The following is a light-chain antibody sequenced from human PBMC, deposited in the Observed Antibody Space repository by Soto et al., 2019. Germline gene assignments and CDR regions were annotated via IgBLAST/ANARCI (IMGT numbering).Light chain of an antibody. CDR1: SSNIGSNA. CDR3: QSSDSNLGGSV. V-gene: IGLV1-44*01. J-gene: IGLJ2*01. Sequence: QSVVTQPPSASGTPGQRVAISCSGGSSNIGSNAVNWYQQLPGTAPKLLIYSNNQRPSGVPDRFSGSKSGTSASLAITGLQAEDEAYYYCQSSDSNLGGSVFGGGTKLTVL. CDR2: SNN.